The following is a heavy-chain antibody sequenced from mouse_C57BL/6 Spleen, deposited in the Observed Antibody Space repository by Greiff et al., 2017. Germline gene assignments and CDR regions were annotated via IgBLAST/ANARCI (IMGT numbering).Heavy chain of an antibody. Sequence: QVQLQQPGPELVKPGASVKLSCKASGYTFTSYDINWVKQRPGQGLEWIGWIYPREGSSKYSEKFKGKATLTVDTASSTAYMELHSLSSEDSAFYFCARDSSGFEFVCWGQGTTLTVSS. D-gene: IGHD3-2*02. CDR3: ARDSSGFEFVC. CDR2: IYPREGSS. CDR1: GYTFTSYD. V-gene: IGHV1-85*01. J-gene: IGHJ2*01.